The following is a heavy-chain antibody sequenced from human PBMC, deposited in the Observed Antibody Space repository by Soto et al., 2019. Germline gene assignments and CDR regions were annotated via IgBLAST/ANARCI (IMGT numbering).Heavy chain of an antibody. CDR2: INHSGST. J-gene: IGHJ6*02. CDR1: GGSFSGYY. D-gene: IGHD2-2*01. V-gene: IGHV4-34*01. CDR3: ARAPGYRSSTSCSHYYYYYGMDV. Sequence: SETLSLTCAVYGGSFSGYYWSWIRQPPGKGLEWIGEINHSGSTNYNPSLKSRVTISVDTSKNQFSLKLSSVTAADTAVYYCARAPGYRSSTSCSHYYYYYGMDVWGQGTTVTVSS.